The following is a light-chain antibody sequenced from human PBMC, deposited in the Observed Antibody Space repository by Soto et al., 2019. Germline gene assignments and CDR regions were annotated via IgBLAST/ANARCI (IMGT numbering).Light chain of an antibody. CDR1: RNVSIY. CDR2: ATS. J-gene: IGKJ5*01. CDR3: QQSYKMPS. Sequence: EIPLTQSPSSLAASVGDRLTLTCRASRNVSIYLNWYQHKPGKGPTLLIHATSNLQIGVPSRFSGSGSGTEFTLTISSLETEDFGNYYCQQSYKMPSFGQGTRLVIK. V-gene: IGKV1-39*01.